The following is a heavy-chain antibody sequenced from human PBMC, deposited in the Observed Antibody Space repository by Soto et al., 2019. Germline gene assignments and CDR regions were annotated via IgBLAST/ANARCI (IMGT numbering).Heavy chain of an antibody. CDR1: GFTFSSYA. D-gene: IGHD3-22*01. CDR3: AKALTVKTYYYDFSPINY. J-gene: IGHJ4*02. Sequence: GGSLRLSCAASGFTFSSYAMSWVRQAPGKGLEWVSAISGSGGSTYYADSVKGRFTISRDNSKNTLYLQMNSLRAEDTAVYYCAKALTVKTYYYDFSPINYWGQGTLVTVSS. V-gene: IGHV3-23*01. CDR2: ISGSGGST.